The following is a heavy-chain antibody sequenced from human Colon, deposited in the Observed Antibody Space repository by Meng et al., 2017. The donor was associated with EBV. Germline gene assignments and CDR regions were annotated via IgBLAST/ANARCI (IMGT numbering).Heavy chain of an antibody. Sequence: QLQLQESGSGLVKPSQXLSLTCEVSGGSISSSSDYCWSWFRQPPGKGLGLIGCIYHTENTYYNSSLKSRVTISVDKSNNQFSLKLTSVTAADTAAYYCARARRTGDGFDNWGQGTMVTVAS. V-gene: IGHV4-30-2*01. J-gene: IGHJ3*02. CDR1: GGSISSSSDYC. D-gene: IGHD3-10*01. CDR2: IYHTENT. CDR3: ARARRTGDGFDN.